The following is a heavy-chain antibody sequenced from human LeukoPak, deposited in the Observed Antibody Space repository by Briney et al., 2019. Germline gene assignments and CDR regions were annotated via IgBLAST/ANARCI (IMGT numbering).Heavy chain of an antibody. CDR1: GYSFTSYW. CDR2: IYPGDSDT. Sequence: GESLKISCKGSGYSFTSYWITWVRQMPGKGLEWMGIIYPGDSDTTYSPSFEGQVTISADKSISTAYLQWSSLKASDTAMYYCARHDNGVGETYFDYWGQGTLVTVSS. CDR3: ARHDNGVGETYFDY. D-gene: IGHD1-14*01. V-gene: IGHV5-51*01. J-gene: IGHJ4*02.